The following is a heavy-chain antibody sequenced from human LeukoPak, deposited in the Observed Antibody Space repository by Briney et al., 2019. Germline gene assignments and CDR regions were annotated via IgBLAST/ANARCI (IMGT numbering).Heavy chain of an antibody. CDR2: INPSGGST. CDR1: GYTFTSYF. J-gene: IGHJ5*02. D-gene: IGHD4-17*01. Sequence: ASVKVSCKASGYTFTSYFMHWVRQAPGQGLEWMGIINPSGGSTSYAQKFQGRVTMTRDTSTSTVYMELSSLRSEDTAVYYCARAYYGDYVGYWFDPWGQGTLVTVSS. V-gene: IGHV1-46*01. CDR3: ARAYYGDYVGYWFDP.